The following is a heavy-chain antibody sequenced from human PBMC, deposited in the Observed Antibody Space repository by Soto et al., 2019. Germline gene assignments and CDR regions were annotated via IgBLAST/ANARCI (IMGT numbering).Heavy chain of an antibody. J-gene: IGHJ4*02. CDR3: VSSVEGHFDY. V-gene: IGHV3-48*02. D-gene: IGHD6-19*01. CDR1: GFPFSIYS. Sequence: EVQLVESGGGLVQPGGSLRLTCVASGFPFSIYSMNWVRQAPGKGLEWSSYITSDTNTIKYADSVKGRFTISRDNAKNLVYLQMNSLRDEDTAVYFCVSSVEGHFDYWGQGTVVTVSS. CDR2: ITSDTNTI.